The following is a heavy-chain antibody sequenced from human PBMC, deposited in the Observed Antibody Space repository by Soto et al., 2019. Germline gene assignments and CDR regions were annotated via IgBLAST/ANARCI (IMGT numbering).Heavy chain of an antibody. J-gene: IGHJ5*02. Sequence: QVQLVQSGAEVKKPGASVKVSCKASGYTFTSYGISWVRQAPGQGLEWMGWISAYNGNTNYAQKLQGRVNMTTDTSTSTAYMELRSLRSDDTAVYYCARDEGYKWNYGGSWFDPWGQGTLVTVSS. CDR3: ARDEGYKWNYGGSWFDP. V-gene: IGHV1-18*01. D-gene: IGHD1-7*01. CDR2: ISAYNGNT. CDR1: GYTFTSYG.